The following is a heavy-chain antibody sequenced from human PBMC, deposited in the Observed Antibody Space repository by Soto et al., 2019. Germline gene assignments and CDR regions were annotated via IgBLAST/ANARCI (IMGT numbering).Heavy chain of an antibody. Sequence: GGSLRLSCAASGFTFDDYAMHWVRQAPGKGLEWVSGISWNSGSIGYADSVKGRFTISRDNAKNSLYLQMNSLRAEDTALYYCAKDIGSSNNWFDPWGQGTLVTVSS. J-gene: IGHJ5*02. CDR3: AKDIGSSNNWFDP. V-gene: IGHV3-9*01. D-gene: IGHD6-19*01. CDR2: ISWNSGSI. CDR1: GFTFDDYA.